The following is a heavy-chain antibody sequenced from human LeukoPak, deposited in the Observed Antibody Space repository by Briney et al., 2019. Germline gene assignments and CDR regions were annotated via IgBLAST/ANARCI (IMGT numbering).Heavy chain of an antibody. CDR3: AKGGSSWSEIDY. Sequence: GGSLRLSCAASGFTVSSNYMNWVRQAPGKGLEWVSVTYSGGSTYYADSVKGRVTISRDNSKNTLYLQMNSLRAEDTAVYYCAKGGSSWSEIDYWGQGTLVTVSS. D-gene: IGHD6-13*01. CDR1: GFTVSSNY. CDR2: TYSGGST. V-gene: IGHV3-53*01. J-gene: IGHJ4*02.